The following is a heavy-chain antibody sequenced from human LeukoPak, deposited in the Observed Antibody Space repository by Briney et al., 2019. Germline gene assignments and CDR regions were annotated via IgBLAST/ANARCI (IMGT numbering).Heavy chain of an antibody. CDR3: AKASAGTCGGARCYYFDS. D-gene: IGHD2-15*01. J-gene: IGHJ4*02. Sequence: GGSLRLSCAASGFTFTTYAMSWVRQTPGKGLEGVSTFSGTVDTTYHADSVKGRFTISRDNSKNTVYLQMNSLRAEDTAVYYCAKASAGTCGGARCYYFDSWGQGTPVTVSS. CDR2: FSGTVDTT. CDR1: GFTFTTYA. V-gene: IGHV3-23*01.